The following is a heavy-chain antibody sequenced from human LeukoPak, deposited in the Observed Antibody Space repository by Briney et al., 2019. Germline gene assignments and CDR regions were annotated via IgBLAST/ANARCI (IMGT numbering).Heavy chain of an antibody. D-gene: IGHD4-17*01. CDR2: ISYDGSNK. Sequence: GRSLRLSCAASGFTFSSYAMHWVRQAPGKGLEWVAVISYDGSNKYYADSAKGRFTISRDNSKNTLYLQMNSLRAEDTAVYYCARDYALDYWGQGTLVTVSS. J-gene: IGHJ4*02. CDR1: GFTFSSYA. CDR3: ARDYALDY. V-gene: IGHV3-30*04.